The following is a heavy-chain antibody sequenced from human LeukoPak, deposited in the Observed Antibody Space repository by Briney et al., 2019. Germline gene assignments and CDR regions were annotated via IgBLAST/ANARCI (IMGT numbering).Heavy chain of an antibody. D-gene: IGHD1-26*01. CDR2: IDGDGSST. Sequence: GGSLRLSCVASGFTFSSYWMHWVRQAPGKGLVWVSRIDGDGSSTNYADSVKGRFTISRDNARNTLYLQMNSLRAEDTAVYYCARSIVGACFDCWGQGTLVTVSS. CDR1: GFTFSSYW. J-gene: IGHJ4*02. CDR3: ARSIVGACFDC. V-gene: IGHV3-74*01.